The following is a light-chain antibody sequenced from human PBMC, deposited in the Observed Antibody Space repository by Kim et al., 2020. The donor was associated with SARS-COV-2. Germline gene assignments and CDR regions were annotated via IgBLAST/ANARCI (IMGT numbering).Light chain of an antibody. J-gene: IGLJ3*02. CDR2: LEGSGSY. Sequence: QLVLTQSSSASASPGSSVKFTCTLSSGHSTNIIAWHQQQPGKAPRYLMKLEGSGSYNKGSGVPDRFSGSSSGADRYLTISNLQSEDEADYYCETWDSNTRVFGGGTKLTVL. CDR3: ETWDSNTRV. V-gene: IGLV4-60*03. CDR1: SGHSTNI.